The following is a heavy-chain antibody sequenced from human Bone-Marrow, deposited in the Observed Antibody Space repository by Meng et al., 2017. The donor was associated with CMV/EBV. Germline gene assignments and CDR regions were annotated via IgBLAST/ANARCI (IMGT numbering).Heavy chain of an antibody. D-gene: IGHD5-18*01. CDR1: GYTFTSYY. CDR3: ATGPSTAMVLYYYYYDMDV. CDR2: INPNSGGT. J-gene: IGHJ6*02. Sequence: GESLKISCAASGYTFTSYYMHWVRQAPGQGLEWMGWINPNSGGTNFAQKFQGRVTMTRDTSINTAYMELSWLRSDDTAVYYCATGPSTAMVLYYYYYDMDVWGQGTTVNVSS. V-gene: IGHV1-2*02.